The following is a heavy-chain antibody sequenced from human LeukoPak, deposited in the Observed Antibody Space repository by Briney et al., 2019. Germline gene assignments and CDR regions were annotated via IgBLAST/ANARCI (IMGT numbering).Heavy chain of an antibody. CDR1: GGSISSYY. CDR3: ARCGDRYYSPAFDI. CDR2: IYYSGST. V-gene: IGHV4-59*01. J-gene: IGHJ3*02. Sequence: SETLSLTCTVSGGSISSYYWSWIRQPPGKGLEWIGYIYYSGSTNYNPSLKSRVTISVDTSKNQFSLKLSSVTAADTAVYYCARCGDRYYSPAFDIWGQGTMVTVSS. D-gene: IGHD2-21*02.